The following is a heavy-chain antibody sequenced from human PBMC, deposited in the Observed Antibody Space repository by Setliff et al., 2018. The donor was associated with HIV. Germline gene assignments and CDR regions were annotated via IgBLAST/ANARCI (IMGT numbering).Heavy chain of an antibody. CDR3: ARGAWYTSGWYSSRYMDV. Sequence: GASVKVSCKASGYTFTTYDINWVRQAAGQGLEWMGWMNPNSGNTGYAQRFQGRLTMTRNTSISTAYMELNSLRSEDTAVYYCARGAWYTSGWYSSRYMDVWGKGTTVTVSS. CDR2: MNPNSGNT. D-gene: IGHD6-19*01. CDR1: GYTFTTYD. V-gene: IGHV1-8*02. J-gene: IGHJ6*03.